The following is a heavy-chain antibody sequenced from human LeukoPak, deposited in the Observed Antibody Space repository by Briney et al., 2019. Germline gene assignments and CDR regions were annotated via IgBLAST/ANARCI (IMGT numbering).Heavy chain of an antibody. CDR3: ARDPTIAAAVGYYYYGMDV. CDR1: GFTFSSYS. Sequence: GGSLRLSCAASGFTFSSYSMNWVRQAPGKGLEWVSSISSSSSYIYYADSVKGRFTISRDNAKNSLYLQMNSLRAEDTAVYYCARDPTIAAAVGYYYYGMDVWGQGTTVTVSS. V-gene: IGHV3-21*01. CDR2: ISSSSSYI. D-gene: IGHD6-13*01. J-gene: IGHJ6*02.